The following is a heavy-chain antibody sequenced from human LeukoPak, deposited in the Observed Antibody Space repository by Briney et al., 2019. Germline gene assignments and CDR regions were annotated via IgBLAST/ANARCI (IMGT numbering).Heavy chain of an antibody. Sequence: ASVKVSCKASGYTFTGYYMHWVRQAPGQGLEWMGWINPNSGGTNYAQKFQGRVTMTRDTSISTAYMELSRLRSDDTAVYYCARVRWVVVPADHYYMDVWGKGTTVTVSS. V-gene: IGHV1-2*02. CDR3: ARVRWVVVPADHYYMDV. J-gene: IGHJ6*03. D-gene: IGHD2-2*01. CDR1: GYTFTGYY. CDR2: INPNSGGT.